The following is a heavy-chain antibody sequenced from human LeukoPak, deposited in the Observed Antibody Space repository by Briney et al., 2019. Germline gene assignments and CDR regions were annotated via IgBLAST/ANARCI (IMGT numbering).Heavy chain of an antibody. CDR2: IYHSGST. D-gene: IGHD2-2*01. J-gene: IGHJ4*02. V-gene: IGHV4-30-2*03. CDR3: ARHWITGGVVPAAMPDY. CDR1: GGSISSGGYS. Sequence: SETLSLTCAVSGGSISSGGYSWSWIRQPPGKGLEWIGYIYHSGSTYYNPSLKSRVTISVDTSKNQFSLKLSSVTAADTAVYYCARHWITGGVVPAAMPDYWGQGTLVTVSS.